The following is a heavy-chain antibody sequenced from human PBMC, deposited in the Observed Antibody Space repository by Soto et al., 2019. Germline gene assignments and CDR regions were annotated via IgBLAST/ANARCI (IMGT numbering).Heavy chain of an antibody. V-gene: IGHV3-23*01. J-gene: IGHJ4*02. CDR1: GFTFSSYA. CDR3: AKRAGGVDIVVVPAAIAGPIDY. D-gene: IGHD2-2*03. CDR2: ISGSGGST. Sequence: EVQLLESGGGLVQPGGSLRLPCAASGFTFSSYAMSWVRQAPGKGLEWVSAISGSGGSTYYADSVKGRFTISRDNSKNTLYLQMNSLRAEDTAVYYCAKRAGGVDIVVVPAAIAGPIDYWGQGTLVTVSS.